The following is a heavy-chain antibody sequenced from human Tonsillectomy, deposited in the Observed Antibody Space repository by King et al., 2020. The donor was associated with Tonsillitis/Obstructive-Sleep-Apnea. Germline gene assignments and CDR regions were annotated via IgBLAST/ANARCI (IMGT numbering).Heavy chain of an antibody. D-gene: IGHD2-15*01. CDR2: IYYSGST. CDR3: ARHRDIVVVVAATVIN. J-gene: IGHJ4*02. Sequence: QLQLQESGPGLVKPSETLSLTFTVSGGSISSSSYYWGWIRQPPGKGLEWIGRIYYSGSTYYTPSLTSRVTISVDTSKNQFSLKLSSVTAADTAVYYCARHRDIVVVVAATVINWGQGTLVTVSS. CDR1: GGSISSSSYY. V-gene: IGHV4-39*01.